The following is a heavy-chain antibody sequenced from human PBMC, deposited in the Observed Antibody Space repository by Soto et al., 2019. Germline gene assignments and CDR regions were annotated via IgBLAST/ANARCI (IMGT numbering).Heavy chain of an antibody. CDR3: ARDPLTGVAPAPYFDF. J-gene: IGHJ4*02. CDR2: INAANGNT. V-gene: IGHV1-3*01. Sequence: GASVKVSCKASGYTFINFAIHWVRQAPGQRLEWMGWINAANGNTEYSRKFQGRVAFSRDSSVNTTYMELSALTSEGTAVYFCARDPLTGVAPAPYFDFWGQGALVTVSS. CDR1: GYTFINFA. D-gene: IGHD1-20*01.